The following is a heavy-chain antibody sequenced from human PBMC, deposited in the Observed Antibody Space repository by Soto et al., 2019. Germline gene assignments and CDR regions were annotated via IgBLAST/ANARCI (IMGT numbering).Heavy chain of an antibody. V-gene: IGHV3-23*01. J-gene: IGHJ4*02. D-gene: IGHD1-26*01. CDR3: AKEMGASKPFDY. Sequence: EVQLLESGGGLVQPGGSLRLSCAASGFTFSSYGMSWVRQAPGRGLEFISALSDSGGNTYYADSVKGRFTISRDNSKDTLYLQMNNLRVEDTALYYCAKEMGASKPFDYWGQGTLVTVSS. CDR2: LSDSGGNT. CDR1: GFTFSSYG.